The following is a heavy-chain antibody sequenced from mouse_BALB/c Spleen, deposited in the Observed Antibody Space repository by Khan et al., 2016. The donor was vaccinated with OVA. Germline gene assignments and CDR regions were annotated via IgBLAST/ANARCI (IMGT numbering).Heavy chain of an antibody. Sequence: EVKPLESGPGLVKPSQSPSPTCTVTGYSITSGYGWNWTRQFPGNKLEWMGYISYSGSTNYNPSLKSRISITRDTSKNQFLLQLNSATTEDTATYYCARTARIKYWGQGTTLTVSS. D-gene: IGHD1-2*01. CDR3: ARTARIKY. CDR2: ISYSGST. CDR1: GYSITSGYG. J-gene: IGHJ2*01. V-gene: IGHV3-1*02.